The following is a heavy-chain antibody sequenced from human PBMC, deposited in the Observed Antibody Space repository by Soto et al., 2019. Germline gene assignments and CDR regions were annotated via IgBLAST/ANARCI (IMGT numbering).Heavy chain of an antibody. D-gene: IGHD5-18*01. CDR3: ARAMVTRRVYYYYYYGMDV. CDR1: GGTFSSYA. J-gene: IGHJ6*02. CDR2: IIPIFGTA. V-gene: IGHV1-69*12. Sequence: QVQLVQSGAEVKKPGSSVKVSCKASGGTFSSYAISWVRQAPGQGLEWMGGIIPIFGTANYAQKFQGRVTITADESKSTAYMELSSLRSEDTAVYYCARAMVTRRVYYYYYYGMDVWGQGTTFTVSS.